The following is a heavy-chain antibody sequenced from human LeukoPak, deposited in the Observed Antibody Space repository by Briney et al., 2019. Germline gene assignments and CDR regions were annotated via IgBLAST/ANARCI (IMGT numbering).Heavy chain of an antibody. CDR2: INHSGST. Sequence: SETLSLTCAVYGGSFSGYYWSWIRQPPGKGLEWIGEINHSGSTNYNPSLKSRVTISVDTSKNQFSLKLSSVTAADTAVYYCARGNYDILTGYSKNWFDPWGQGTLVTVSS. J-gene: IGHJ5*02. CDR3: ARGNYDILTGYSKNWFDP. V-gene: IGHV4-34*01. D-gene: IGHD3-9*01. CDR1: GGSFSGYY.